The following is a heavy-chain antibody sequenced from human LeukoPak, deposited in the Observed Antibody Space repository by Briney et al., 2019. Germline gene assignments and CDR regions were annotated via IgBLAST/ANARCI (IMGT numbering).Heavy chain of an antibody. D-gene: IGHD5-12*01. CDR3: SRGGGYGDY. J-gene: IGHJ4*02. CDR2: IHTNGGT. Sequence: SETLSLTCTVSGASITSFYYNWIRPSPGKGLEWIGRIHTNGGTDYRPSLNSRVTMSVDTSKKQISLKLTSVTAADTAVYFCSRGGGYGDYWGQGILVTVSS. CDR1: GASITSFY. V-gene: IGHV4-4*07.